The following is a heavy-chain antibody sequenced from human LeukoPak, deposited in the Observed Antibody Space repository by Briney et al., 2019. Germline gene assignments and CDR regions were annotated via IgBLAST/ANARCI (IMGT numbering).Heavy chain of an antibody. J-gene: IGHJ4*02. CDR2: ISSSSSYI. CDR3: ARDQLHYYDSFLNPSSSSYYFDY. D-gene: IGHD3-22*01. V-gene: IGHV3-21*01. Sequence: GGSLRLSCAASGFTFSSYSMNWVRQAPGKGLEWVSSISSSSSYIYYADSVKGRFTISRDNAENSLYLQMNSLRAEDTAVYYCARDQLHYYDSFLNPSSSSYYFDYWGQGTLVTVSS. CDR1: GFTFSSYS.